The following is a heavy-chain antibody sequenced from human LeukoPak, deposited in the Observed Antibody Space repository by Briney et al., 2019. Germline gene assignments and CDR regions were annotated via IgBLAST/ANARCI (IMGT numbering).Heavy chain of an antibody. J-gene: IGHJ3*02. CDR3: ARLTTVTTVYAFDI. V-gene: IGHV5-51*01. D-gene: IGHD4-17*01. CDR2: IYPGDSDT. Sequence: GESLKISCKGSGYRFSSNWIGWVRQMPGKGLEWMGIIYPGDSDTRYSPSCQGPVTISAHKSISTACLQWSSLKASHTAMYYCARLTTVTTVYAFDIWGQGTMVTVSS. CDR1: GYRFSSNW.